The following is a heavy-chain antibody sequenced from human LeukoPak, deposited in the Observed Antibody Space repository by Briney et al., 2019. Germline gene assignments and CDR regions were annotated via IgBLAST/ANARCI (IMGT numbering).Heavy chain of an antibody. D-gene: IGHD3-22*01. Sequence: GASVKVSCKASGYTFTGYYMHWVRQAPGQGLEWMGWINPNSGGTNYAQKFQGRVTMTRDTSISTAYMDLSRLRSDDTAVYYCARTHSSGYLGRRDIFDYWGQGTLVTVSS. CDR3: ARTHSSGYLGRRDIFDY. J-gene: IGHJ4*02. CDR1: GYTFTGYY. V-gene: IGHV1-2*02. CDR2: INPNSGGT.